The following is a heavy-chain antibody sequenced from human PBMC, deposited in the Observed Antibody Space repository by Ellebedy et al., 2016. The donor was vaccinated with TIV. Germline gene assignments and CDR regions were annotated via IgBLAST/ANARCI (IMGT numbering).Heavy chain of an antibody. Sequence: GESLKISCAASGFSFRSYWMSWVRQAPGKGLEWVANIYQDGSDQYYVDSVKGRFTISRDNAKNSLFLQMNSLRVEDTAVYYCARRGSYGDYAVQVNSWFDLWGQGTLVTVS. CDR1: GFSFRSYW. V-gene: IGHV3-7*01. CDR3: ARRGSYGDYAVQVNSWFDL. D-gene: IGHD4-17*01. J-gene: IGHJ5*02. CDR2: IYQDGSDQ.